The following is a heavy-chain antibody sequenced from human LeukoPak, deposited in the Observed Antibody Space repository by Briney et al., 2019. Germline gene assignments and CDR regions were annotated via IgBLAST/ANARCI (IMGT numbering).Heavy chain of an antibody. CDR3: AKNYQLLSYNCFDP. D-gene: IGHD2-2*01. V-gene: IGHV1-2*02. Sequence: ASVKVSCKASGYTFTGYYIHWVRQAPGQGLEWMGWINPNSGGTNYAQKFQGRVTMTRDTSISTAYMELSTLRSDDTAVYYCAKNYQLLSYNCFDPWGQGTLGTVSS. CDR2: INPNSGGT. CDR1: GYTFTGYY. J-gene: IGHJ5*02.